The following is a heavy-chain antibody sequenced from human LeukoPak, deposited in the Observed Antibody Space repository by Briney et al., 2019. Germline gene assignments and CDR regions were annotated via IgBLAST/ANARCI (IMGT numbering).Heavy chain of an antibody. CDR3: AKDITLLGYCSGGSCYTYNWFDP. CDR2: ISGSGGST. V-gene: IGHV3-23*01. Sequence: HTGGSLRLSCAASGFTFSSYAMSWVRQAPGKGLEWVSAISGSGGSTYYADSVKGRFTISRDNSKNTLYLQMNSLRAEDTAVYYCAKDITLLGYCSGGSCYTYNWFDPWGQGTLATVSS. D-gene: IGHD2-15*01. J-gene: IGHJ5*02. CDR1: GFTFSSYA.